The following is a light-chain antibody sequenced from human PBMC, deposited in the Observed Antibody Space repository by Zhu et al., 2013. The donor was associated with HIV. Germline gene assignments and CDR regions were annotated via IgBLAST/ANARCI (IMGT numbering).Light chain of an antibody. V-gene: IGKV3-15*01. CDR1: QSVSNTY. CDR3: QQYHNWPRT. Sequence: DIVLTQSPGTLSLSPGERATLSCRANQSVSNTYLAWYQQKPDQPPRLLIYGASTRATGIPDRFSGSGSGTEFTLTINSLQSEDFAIYYCQQYHNWPRTFGQGTKVEIK. CDR2: GAS. J-gene: IGKJ1*01.